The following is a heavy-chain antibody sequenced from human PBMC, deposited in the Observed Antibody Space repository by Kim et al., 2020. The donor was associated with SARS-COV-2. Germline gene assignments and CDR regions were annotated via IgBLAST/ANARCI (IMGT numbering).Heavy chain of an antibody. V-gene: IGHV3-13*01. CDR3: ARDGSRGYYYGMDV. Sequence: PGSVKGRFTISRENAKNSLDLQMNSLRAGDTAVYYCARDGSRGYYYGMDVWGQGTTVTVSS. J-gene: IGHJ6*02. D-gene: IGHD2-15*01.